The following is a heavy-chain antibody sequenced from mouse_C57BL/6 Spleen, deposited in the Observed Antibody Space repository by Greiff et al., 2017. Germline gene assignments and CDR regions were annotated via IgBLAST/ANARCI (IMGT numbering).Heavy chain of an antibody. J-gene: IGHJ4*01. CDR3: ARSGTTVAMDY. CDR1: GYTFTSYG. D-gene: IGHD1-1*01. V-gene: IGHV1-81*01. CDR2: IYPRSGNT. Sequence: VQLQESGAELARPGASVKLSCKASGYTFTSYGISWVKQRTGQGLEWIGEIYPRSGNTYYNEKLKGKATLTADKSSSTSYMELLSLTSKDTAVYVCARSGTTVAMDYWGQGTSVPVSS.